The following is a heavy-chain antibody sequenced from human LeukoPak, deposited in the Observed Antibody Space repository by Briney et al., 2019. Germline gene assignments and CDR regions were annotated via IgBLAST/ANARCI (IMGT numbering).Heavy chain of an antibody. CDR2: INPDGSEK. CDR1: GFTFSNYW. V-gene: IGHV3-7*01. CDR3: ARDLAAWDV. J-gene: IGHJ6*04. Sequence: GGSLRLSCAASGFTFSNYWMSWVRQAPGKGLEWVANINPDGSEKYSVDSVTGRFTISRDNAENTMFLQMDSLRAEDSAIYYCARDLAAWDVWGKGTTVTVSS.